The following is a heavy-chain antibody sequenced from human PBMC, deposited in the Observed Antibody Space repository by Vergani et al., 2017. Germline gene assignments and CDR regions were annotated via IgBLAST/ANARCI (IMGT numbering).Heavy chain of an antibody. D-gene: IGHD2-2*01. J-gene: IGHJ3*01. V-gene: IGHV3-48*01. CDR1: GFDFSSYI. Sequence: QLVESGGGWVQPGGSLRLSCVVSGFDFSSYIMNWVRQAPGKGLEWVSFVSTGTKSQSYAESVKGRFTISRDSAKNSLYLQMDSLRAEDTAVYYCAREYSSTSGRAVDFWGQGTKVTVSS. CDR2: VSTGTKSQ. CDR3: AREYSSTSGRAVDF.